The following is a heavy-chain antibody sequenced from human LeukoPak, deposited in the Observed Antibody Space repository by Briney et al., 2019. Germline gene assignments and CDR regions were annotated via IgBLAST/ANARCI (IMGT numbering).Heavy chain of an antibody. CDR3: AKDLTGTTNWFDP. CDR1: GFTFSSYD. J-gene: IGHJ5*02. Sequence: GGSLRLSCAASGFTFSSYDMSWVRQAPGKGLEWVSGISGGGGSTYYADSVKGRFTISRDNSKNTLYLQMNSLRAEDTAVYYCAKDLTGTTNWFDPWGQGTLVTVSS. D-gene: IGHD1-20*01. V-gene: IGHV3-23*01. CDR2: ISGGGGST.